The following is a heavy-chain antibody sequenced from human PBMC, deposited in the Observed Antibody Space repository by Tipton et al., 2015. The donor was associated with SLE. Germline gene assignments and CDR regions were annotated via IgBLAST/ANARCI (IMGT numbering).Heavy chain of an antibody. CDR1: GGSFSGYY. J-gene: IGHJ4*02. CDR3: ASYGAKSFDY. Sequence: TLSLTCAVYGGSFSGYYWSWIRQPPGKGLEWIGEINHSGSTNYNPFLKSRVTISVDTSKNQFSLKLSSVTAADTAVYYCASYGAKSFDYWGQGTLVTVSS. D-gene: IGHD4/OR15-4a*01. V-gene: IGHV4-34*01. CDR2: INHSGST.